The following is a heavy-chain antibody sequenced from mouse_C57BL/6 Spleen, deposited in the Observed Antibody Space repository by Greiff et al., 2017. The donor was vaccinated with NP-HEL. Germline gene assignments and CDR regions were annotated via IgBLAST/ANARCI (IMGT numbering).Heavy chain of an antibody. D-gene: IGHD2-5*01. Sequence: QVQLQQPGAELVKPGASVKLSCKASGYTFTSYWMHWVKQRPGQGLEWIGMIHPNSGSTNYNEKFKSKATLTVDKSSSTAYMQLSSLTSEDSAVYYCAREESNFYYFDYWGQGTTLTVSS. CDR1: GYTFTSYW. J-gene: IGHJ2*01. CDR2: IHPNSGST. V-gene: IGHV1-64*01. CDR3: AREESNFYYFDY.